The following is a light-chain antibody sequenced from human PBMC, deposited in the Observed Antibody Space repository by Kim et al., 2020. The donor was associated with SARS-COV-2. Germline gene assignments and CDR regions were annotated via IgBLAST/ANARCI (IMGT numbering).Light chain of an antibody. Sequence: SASVGDRVTITCRASQSITIYLNWYQHKPGKAPKLLINAATSLQSGVPSRFSGSGSGTDFTLTISSLQPEDFATYYCQQSHTAPYTFGQGTKLEIK. J-gene: IGKJ2*01. CDR2: AAT. V-gene: IGKV1-39*01. CDR1: QSITIY. CDR3: QQSHTAPYT.